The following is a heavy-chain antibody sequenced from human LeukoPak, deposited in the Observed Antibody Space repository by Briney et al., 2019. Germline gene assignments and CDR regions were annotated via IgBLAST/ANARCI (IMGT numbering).Heavy chain of an antibody. V-gene: IGHV3-30*02. J-gene: IGHJ4*02. CDR2: IRYDGTNK. Sequence: PGGSLRLSCAASGFTFSSYGMHWVRQAPGKGLEWVAFIRYDGTNKYYADSVKGRFTISRDNSKNTLYPQLHSLRAEDTAVYSCAKDLSPMVGAKTFDYWGQGTLVTVSS. CDR1: GFTFSSYG. CDR3: AKDLSPMVGAKTFDY. D-gene: IGHD1-26*01.